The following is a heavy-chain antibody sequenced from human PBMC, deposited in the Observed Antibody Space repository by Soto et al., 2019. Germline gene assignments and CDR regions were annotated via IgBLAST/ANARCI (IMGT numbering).Heavy chain of an antibody. CDR3: ARGLPSLEVQSYGMDV. Sequence: SVKVSCKVSGGTFSSYRFSWVRQAPGQGLEWMGGITPVFGTPDYAQKFQGRVTVTADRSTNTASMELSRLTSEDTAAHSCARGLPSLEVQSYGMDVWGQGTTVTVSS. V-gene: IGHV1-69*06. J-gene: IGHJ6*02. CDR1: GGTFSSYR. CDR2: ITPVFGTP.